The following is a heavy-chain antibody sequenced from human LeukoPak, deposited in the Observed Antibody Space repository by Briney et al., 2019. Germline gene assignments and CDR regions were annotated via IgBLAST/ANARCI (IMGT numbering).Heavy chain of an antibody. CDR3: ARGRWFDP. J-gene: IGHJ5*02. V-gene: IGHV4-34*01. CDR2: INHSGST. Sequence: SETLSLTCAVYGGSFSGYYWSWIRQPPGKGLEWIGEINHSGSTNYDPSLKSRVTISVDTSKNQFSLKLSSVTAADTAVYYCARGRWFDPWGQGTLVTVSS. CDR1: GGSFSGYY.